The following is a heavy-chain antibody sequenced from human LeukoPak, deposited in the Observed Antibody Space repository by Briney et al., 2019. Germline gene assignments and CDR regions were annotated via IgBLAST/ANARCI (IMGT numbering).Heavy chain of an antibody. Sequence: GGSLRLSCAASGFTFSGYWMHWVRQAPGKGLVWVSRINSDGSSTTYADSVRGRFTISRDNAKNTLYLQMNSLRAEDTAMYYCARAIGLDFDFWGQGTLVTVSS. V-gene: IGHV3-74*01. CDR1: GFTFSGYW. CDR2: INSDGSST. CDR3: ARAIGLDFDF. D-gene: IGHD2/OR15-2a*01. J-gene: IGHJ4*02.